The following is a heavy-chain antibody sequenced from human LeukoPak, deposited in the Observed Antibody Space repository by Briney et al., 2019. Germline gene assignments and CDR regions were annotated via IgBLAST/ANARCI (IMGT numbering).Heavy chain of an antibody. V-gene: IGHV4-4*07. CDR1: GGSISSYY. D-gene: IGHD3-10*01. Sequence: PSETLSLTCTVSGGSISSYYWSWIRQPAGKGLEWIGRIYTSGSTNYNPSLKSRVTMSVDTSKNQFSLKLSSVTAADTAVYYCARDSAATMIHGSGSYDYWGQGTLVTVSS. CDR2: IYTSGST. J-gene: IGHJ4*02. CDR3: ARDSAATMIHGSGSYDY.